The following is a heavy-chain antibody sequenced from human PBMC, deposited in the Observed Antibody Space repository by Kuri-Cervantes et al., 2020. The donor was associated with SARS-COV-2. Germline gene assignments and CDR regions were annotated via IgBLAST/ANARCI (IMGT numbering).Heavy chain of an antibody. Sequence: GSLRLSCTVSGGSISSSSYYWGWIRQPPGKGLEWIGSIYYSGSTYYNPSLKSRVTISVDTSKNQFSLKLSSVAAADTALYYCVRGMVPCGGGSCPLDNWFDPWGQGTLVTVSS. D-gene: IGHD2-15*01. CDR2: IYYSGST. CDR1: GGSISSSSYY. CDR3: VRGMVPCGGGSCPLDNWFDP. V-gene: IGHV4-39*01. J-gene: IGHJ5*02.